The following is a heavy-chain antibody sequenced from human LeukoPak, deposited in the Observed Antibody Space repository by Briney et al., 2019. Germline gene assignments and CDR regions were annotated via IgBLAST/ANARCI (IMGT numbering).Heavy chain of an antibody. V-gene: IGHV4-30-4*08. CDR3: ARESPGVGVVPFGFDY. CDR1: GGSISSGDYY. CDR2: IYYSGST. D-gene: IGHD3-3*01. Sequence: SQTLSLTCTVSGGSISSGDYYWSWIRQPPGKGLEWIGYIYYSGSTYYNPSLKSRVTISVDTSKNQFSRKLSSVTAADTAVYYCARESPGVGVVPFGFDYWGQGTLVTVSS. J-gene: IGHJ4*02.